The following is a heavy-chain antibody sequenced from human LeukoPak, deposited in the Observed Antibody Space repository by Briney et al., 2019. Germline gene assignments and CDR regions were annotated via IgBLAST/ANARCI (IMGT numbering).Heavy chain of an antibody. CDR3: AKEDCSGGRCYSLHY. CDR2: INWNGGST. D-gene: IGHD2-15*01. Sequence: GGSLRLSCAASGFTFDDYGMTWVRQTPGKGLEWVSPINWNGGSTAYADSVEGRFTISKDNAKNSLYLQMNSLRADDAAVYYCAKEDCSGGRCYSLHYWGQGTLVTVSS. CDR1: GFTFDDYG. J-gene: IGHJ4*02. V-gene: IGHV3-20*04.